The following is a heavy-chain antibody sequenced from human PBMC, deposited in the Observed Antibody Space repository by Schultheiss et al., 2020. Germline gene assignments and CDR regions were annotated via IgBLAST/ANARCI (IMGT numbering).Heavy chain of an antibody. D-gene: IGHD6-13*01. CDR3: AKEMSSSWYAYYYGMDV. J-gene: IGHJ6*02. CDR1: GFTFSSYG. CDR2: IWYDGSNK. Sequence: GGSLRLSCAASGFTFSSYGMHWVRQAPGKGLEWVAVIWYDGSNKYYADSVKGRFTISRDNSKNTLYLQMNSLRAEDTAVYYCAKEMSSSWYAYYYGMDVWGQGTTVTVAS. V-gene: IGHV3-33*06.